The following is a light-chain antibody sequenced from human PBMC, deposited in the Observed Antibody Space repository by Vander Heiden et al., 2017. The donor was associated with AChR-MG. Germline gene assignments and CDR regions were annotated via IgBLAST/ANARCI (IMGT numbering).Light chain of an antibody. CDR1: QSVSSN. J-gene: IGKJ2*01. CDR3: QQDNNWPET. Sequence: EIVMTQPPATLSVSPGERATLSCRASQSVSSNLAWYQQKPGQAPRLLIYGASTRATGIPARFSGRGSGTEFTLTISSLQSEDFAVYYCQQDNNWPETFGQGTKLEIK. V-gene: IGKV3-15*01. CDR2: GAS.